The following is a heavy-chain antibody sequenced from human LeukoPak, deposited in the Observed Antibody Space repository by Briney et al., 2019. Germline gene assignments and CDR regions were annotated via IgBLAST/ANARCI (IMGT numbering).Heavy chain of an antibody. Sequence: GGSLRLSCAASGFTFSSYSMNWVRQAPGKGLEWVSSISSSSGYIYYADSVKGRFTISRDNAKNSLYLQMNSLRAEDTAVYYCARDVSQLDPELAFDIWGQGTMVTVSS. V-gene: IGHV3-21*01. CDR1: GFTFSSYS. D-gene: IGHD1-1*01. CDR2: ISSSSGYI. J-gene: IGHJ3*02. CDR3: ARDVSQLDPELAFDI.